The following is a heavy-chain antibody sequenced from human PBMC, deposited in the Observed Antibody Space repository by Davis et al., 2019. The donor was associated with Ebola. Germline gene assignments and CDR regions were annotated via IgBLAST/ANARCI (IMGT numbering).Heavy chain of an antibody. V-gene: IGHV3-21*01. CDR3: ARAPPAGGEIDH. CDR2: ISSSSSYI. D-gene: IGHD2-15*01. J-gene: IGHJ4*02. Sequence: GESLKISCAASGFTFSSYSMNWVRQAPGKGLEWVPSISSSSSYIYYADSVKGRFTISRDNAKNSLYLQMNSLRAEDTAVYYCARAPPAGGEIDHWGQGTLVTVSS. CDR1: GFTFSSYS.